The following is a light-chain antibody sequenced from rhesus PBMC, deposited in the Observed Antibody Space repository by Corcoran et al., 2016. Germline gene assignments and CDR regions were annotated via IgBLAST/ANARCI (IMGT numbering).Light chain of an antibody. CDR2: KAS. J-gene: IGKJ2*01. Sequence: DIQMTQSPSSLSASVGDTVTITCRASQGISSWLAWYQQKPGKAPKLLIYKASSLQSGVPLRFSGSGSGTDFTLTISSLKSEDFATYYCQQYSSRPYSFGQGTKVEIK. CDR1: QGISSW. V-gene: IGKV1-22*01. CDR3: QQYSSRPYS.